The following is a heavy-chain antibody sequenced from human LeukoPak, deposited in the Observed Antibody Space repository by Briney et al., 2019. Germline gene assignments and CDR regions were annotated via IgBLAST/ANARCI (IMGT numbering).Heavy chain of an antibody. CDR3: AKSLGATRGYFEH. J-gene: IGHJ4*02. V-gene: IGHV3-30*02. CDR2: IWSDGSNK. CDR1: GFIFSNYG. Sequence: SGGSLRLSCAASGFIFSNYGIHWVRQAPGKGLEWVAFIWSDGSNKYYADSVKGRYTISRDNSKNTLYLQMNSLRPEDTAVYYCAKSLGATRGYFEHWGQGTLVTVSS. D-gene: IGHD1-26*01.